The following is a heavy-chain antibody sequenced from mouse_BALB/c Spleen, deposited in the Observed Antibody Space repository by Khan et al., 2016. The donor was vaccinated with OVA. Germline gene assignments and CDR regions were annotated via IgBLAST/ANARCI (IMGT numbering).Heavy chain of an antibody. CDR2: IRSKSNNYAS. CDR1: GFTFNTYA. J-gene: IGHJ3*01. CDR3: VRRGAY. V-gene: IGHV10-1*02. Sequence: EVQLQQSGGGLVQPKGSLKLSCAASGFTFNTYAMNWVRQAPGQGLEWVARIRSKSNNYASYSADSVKDRITISRSDSQSMLYLQMNNLKTEDTAMYCCVRRGAYWGQGTLVTVSA.